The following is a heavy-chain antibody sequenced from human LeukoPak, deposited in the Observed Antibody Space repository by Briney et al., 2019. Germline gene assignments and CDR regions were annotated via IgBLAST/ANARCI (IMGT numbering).Heavy chain of an antibody. V-gene: IGHV4-59*01. CDR3: ARRAYSSGYTFFDF. Sequence: PLETLCLTCTVSGGSISSYYWSWLRQPPGKGPEWIGYIYYSGSANYNPPLQSRVTISIDTSKNQFSLKLSSVTAADTAVYYCARRAYSSGYTFFDFWGQGTMCTVSS. J-gene: IGHJ4*02. CDR1: GGSISSYY. D-gene: IGHD3-22*01. CDR2: IYYSGSA.